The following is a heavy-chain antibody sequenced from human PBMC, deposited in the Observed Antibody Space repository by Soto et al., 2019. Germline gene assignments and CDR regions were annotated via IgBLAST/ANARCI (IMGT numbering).Heavy chain of an antibody. D-gene: IGHD2-2*01. CDR3: AKTYCSTAGCHAHGMDV. CDR2: LYYNTNT. V-gene: IGHV4-61*01. CDR1: GGSVNSGRYY. Sequence: QVQLQESGPGLVKPSETLSLTCTVSGGSVNSGRYYWTWIRQPPWKGLEWIGYLYYNTNTNYNPSNDRRGTLPVAATRSQCSPELSSVSAADTAVYYCAKTYCSTAGCHAHGMDVWGQGTTV. J-gene: IGHJ6*02.